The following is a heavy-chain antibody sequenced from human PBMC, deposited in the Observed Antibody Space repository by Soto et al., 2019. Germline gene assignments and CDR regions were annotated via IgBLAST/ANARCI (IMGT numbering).Heavy chain of an antibody. V-gene: IGHV3-74*01. CDR3: ARGLFLDY. Sequence: EVQLVESGGGLVQPGGSLRLSCATSGFTFSNYLMHWVRQAPGKGTVWVSRINEDESNTNYADSVKGRFTISRDNANITLYLQMNSLRAEDAAVYYCARGLFLDYWGQGTRVTVSS. D-gene: IGHD3-3*01. J-gene: IGHJ4*02. CDR1: GFTFSNYL. CDR2: INEDESNT.